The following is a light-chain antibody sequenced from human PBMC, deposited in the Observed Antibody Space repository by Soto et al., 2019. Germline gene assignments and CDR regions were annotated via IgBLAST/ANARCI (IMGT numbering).Light chain of an antibody. Sequence: QSALTQPASVSGSPGQSITISCTGTNSDVGASDYVSWYQQHPGKVPKLLICEVSNRPAGVSHRFSCSKSGNTASLTISGLQAEDEADYSCCSYTTSARVFGGGTKLTVL. CDR1: NSDVGASDY. CDR3: CSYTTSARV. J-gene: IGLJ2*01. V-gene: IGLV2-14*01. CDR2: EVS.